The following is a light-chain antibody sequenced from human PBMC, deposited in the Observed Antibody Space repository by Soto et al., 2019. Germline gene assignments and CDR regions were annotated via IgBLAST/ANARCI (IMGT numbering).Light chain of an antibody. CDR3: AAWDDSLRV. V-gene: IGLV1-47*01. CDR2: RNN. CDR1: SSNIGSNY. J-gene: IGLJ3*02. Sequence: QSVLTQPPSASGTPGQRVTIPCSGSSSNIGSNYVYWYQQLPGTAPKLLIYRNNQRPSGVPDRFSGSKSGTSASLAISGLRSEDKADYYCAAWDDSLRVFGGGTKLTVL.